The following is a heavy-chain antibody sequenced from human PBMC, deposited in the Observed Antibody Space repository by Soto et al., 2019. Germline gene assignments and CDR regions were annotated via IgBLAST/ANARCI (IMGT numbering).Heavy chain of an antibody. CDR2: IYWDDDK. CDR3: AXIXXXXXXXXXXXXXXXXXP. V-gene: IGHV2-5*02. Sequence: QITLKESGPTLLKATQTLTLTCTFSGFSLSTSGVGVGWIRQPPGKALEWLALIYWDDDKFYSPSLKSRLTITKDNSTNQVVLTITNLAPVDKATYYCAXIXXXXXXXXXXXXXXXXXPXGPGPLATVSS. J-gene: IGHJ5*02. CDR1: GFSLSTSGVG.